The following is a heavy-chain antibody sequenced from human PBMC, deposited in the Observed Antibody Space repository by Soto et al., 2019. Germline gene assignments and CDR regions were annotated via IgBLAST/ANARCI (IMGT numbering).Heavy chain of an antibody. D-gene: IGHD6-19*01. CDR3: ARANSSGWYYYYYGMDV. V-gene: IGHV1-69*01. CDR1: GGTFSSYA. Sequence: QMQLVQSRAEVKKPGSSVKVSCKASGGTFSSYAISWVRQAPGQGLEWMGGIIPIFGTANYAQKFQGRVTITADESTSTAYMELSSLRSEDTAVYYCARANSSGWYYYYYGMDVWGQGTTVTVSS. CDR2: IIPIFGTA. J-gene: IGHJ6*02.